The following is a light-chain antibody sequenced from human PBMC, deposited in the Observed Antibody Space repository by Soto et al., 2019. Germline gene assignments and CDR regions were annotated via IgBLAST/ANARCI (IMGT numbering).Light chain of an antibody. J-gene: IGKJ1*01. Sequence: EIVLTQSPATLSLSPGERATLSCRASQSVSSYLAWYQQKPGQAPRLLIYDASNRATGIPARFSGSGSGTDFTLTISSLEPEEFAVYYCQQRSNWPRTFGQGTKVELK. CDR2: DAS. V-gene: IGKV3-11*01. CDR3: QQRSNWPRT. CDR1: QSVSSY.